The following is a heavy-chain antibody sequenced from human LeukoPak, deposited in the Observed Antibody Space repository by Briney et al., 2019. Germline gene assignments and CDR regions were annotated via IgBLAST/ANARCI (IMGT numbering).Heavy chain of an antibody. CDR3: ARRAGAYSHPYDY. CDR2: ISGSDDGT. V-gene: IGHV3-23*01. CDR1: GFTFSTYA. Sequence: GGSLRLSCAASGFTFSTYAMSWVRQIPGKGLEWVSAISGSDDGTYYADSVKGRFTISRDNSKNTLYLQMNSLRAEDTAVYYCARRAGAYSHPYDYWGQGILVTVSS. D-gene: IGHD4/OR15-4a*01. J-gene: IGHJ4*02.